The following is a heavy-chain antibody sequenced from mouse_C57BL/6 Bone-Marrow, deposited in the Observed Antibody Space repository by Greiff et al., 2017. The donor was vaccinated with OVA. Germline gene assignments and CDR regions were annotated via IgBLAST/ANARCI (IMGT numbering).Heavy chain of an antibody. J-gene: IGHJ2*01. D-gene: IGHD1-1*01. CDR1: GYTFTDYY. Sequence: DVKLQESGPVLVKPGASVKMSCKASGYTFTDYYMNWVKQSHGKSLEWIGVINPYNGGTSYNQKFKGKATLTVDKSSSTAYMELNSLTSEDSAVYYCARIGYYGSSYDYFDYWGQGTTLTVSS. V-gene: IGHV1-19*01. CDR3: ARIGYYGSSYDYFDY. CDR2: INPYNGGT.